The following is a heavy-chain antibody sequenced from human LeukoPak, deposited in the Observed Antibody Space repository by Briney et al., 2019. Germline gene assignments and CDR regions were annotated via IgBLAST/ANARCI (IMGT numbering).Heavy chain of an antibody. D-gene: IGHD6-13*01. CDR1: GFTFSGYA. CDR3: ARDFPGYSSSWYLGVVDY. Sequence: GGSLRLSCAASGFTFSGYAMHWVRQAPGKGLEWVAVISYDGSNKYYADSVKGRFTISRDNSKNTLYLQMNSLRAEDTAVYYCARDFPGYSSSWYLGVVDYWGQGTLVTVSS. V-gene: IGHV3-30-3*01. CDR2: ISYDGSNK. J-gene: IGHJ4*02.